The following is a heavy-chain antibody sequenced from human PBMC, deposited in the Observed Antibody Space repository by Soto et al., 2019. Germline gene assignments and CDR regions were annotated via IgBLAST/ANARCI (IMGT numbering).Heavy chain of an antibody. CDR2: IFHSGST. D-gene: IGHD5-12*01. Sequence: QVQVQESGPRLVQPSGTLSLTCAVSGGSISASTWWTWVRQPPGKGLEWIGEIFHSGSTNYNPSLRGRVTISVDKSKNQFSLQLTSVTDADTAVYYCASRYSGWLEWGQGILVTVSS. V-gene: IGHV4-4*02. J-gene: IGHJ4*02. CDR3: ASRYSGWLE. CDR1: GGSISASTW.